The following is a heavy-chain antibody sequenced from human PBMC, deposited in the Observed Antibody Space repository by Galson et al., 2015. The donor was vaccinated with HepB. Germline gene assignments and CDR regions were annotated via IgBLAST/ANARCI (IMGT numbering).Heavy chain of an antibody. D-gene: IGHD3-10*01. CDR2: ISTNGATI. Sequence: SLRLSCAASGSTFSSHTMNWVRRAPGKGLESIACISTNGATIYYADSVKGRFTVSRDNARNSLYLQMNSLRDQDTAVYSCVRVFFGSERYSAYWYFDLWGRGTLVTVSS. CDR1: GSTFSSHT. V-gene: IGHV3-48*02. J-gene: IGHJ2*01. CDR3: VRVFFGSERYSAYWYFDL.